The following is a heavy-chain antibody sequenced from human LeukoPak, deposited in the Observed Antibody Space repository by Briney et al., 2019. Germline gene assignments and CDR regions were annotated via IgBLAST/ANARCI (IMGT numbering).Heavy chain of an antibody. J-gene: IGHJ5*02. D-gene: IGHD5-12*01. CDR3: ARELEYSGYAGNWFDP. Sequence: ASVKVSCKASGYTFTGYYMHWVRQAPGQGLEWMGWINPNSGGTNYAQKFQGRVTMTRDTSISTAYMELSRLRSDDTAVYYCARELEYSGYAGNWFDPWGQGTLVTVSS. CDR1: GYTFTGYY. V-gene: IGHV1-2*02. CDR2: INPNSGGT.